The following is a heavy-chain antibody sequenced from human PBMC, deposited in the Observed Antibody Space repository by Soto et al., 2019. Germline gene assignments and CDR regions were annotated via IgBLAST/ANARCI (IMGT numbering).Heavy chain of an antibody. CDR2: IYYSGST. V-gene: IGHV4-59*01. CDR3: ARINSAWFKYFDY. J-gene: IGHJ4*02. CDR1: GGSISSYY. Sequence: QVQLQESGPGLVKPSETLSLTCTVSGGSISSYYWTWIRQPPGKGLEWIGYIYYSGSTTYSPSLKSRVTISVDTSKNQFSLKLSSVTAADTAVYYCARINSAWFKYFDYWGQGTLVTVSS. D-gene: IGHD6-19*01.